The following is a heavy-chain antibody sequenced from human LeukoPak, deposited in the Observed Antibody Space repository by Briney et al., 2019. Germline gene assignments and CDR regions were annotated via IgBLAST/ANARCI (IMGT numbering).Heavy chain of an antibody. Sequence: PGGSLRLSCAASGFTFSTYWMHWVRQAPGKGLVWVSRINTDGSRTDSVEGRFTISRHNAKNTLYLQMYSLRAEDTAVYYCARVSRGNYYFDYWGPGTLVTVSS. V-gene: IGHV3-74*01. CDR3: ARVSRGNYYFDY. CDR2: INTDGSR. CDR1: GFTFSTYW. J-gene: IGHJ4*02.